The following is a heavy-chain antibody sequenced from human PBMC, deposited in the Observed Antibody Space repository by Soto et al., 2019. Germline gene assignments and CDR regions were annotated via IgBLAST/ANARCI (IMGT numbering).Heavy chain of an antibody. V-gene: IGHV3-21*01. CDR3: ARDKRELQGYYYGMDV. J-gene: IGHJ6*02. CDR1: GFTFSSYS. D-gene: IGHD1-26*01. Sequence: GGSLRLSCAASGFTFSSYSMNWVRQAPGKGLEWVSSISSSSSYIYYADSVKGRFTISRDNAKSSLYLQMNSLRAEDTAVYYCARDKRELQGYYYGMDVWGQGTTVTVSS. CDR2: ISSSSSYI.